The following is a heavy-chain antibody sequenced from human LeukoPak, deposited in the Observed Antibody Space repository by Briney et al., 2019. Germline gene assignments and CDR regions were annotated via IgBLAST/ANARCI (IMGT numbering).Heavy chain of an antibody. J-gene: IGHJ6*02. Sequence: ASVKVSCKASGGTFSSYDISWVRQAPGQGLEWMGGIIPIFGTANYAQKFQGRVTITADESTSTAYMELSSLRSEDTAVYYCANRRRASRGYGMDVWGQGITVTVSS. CDR2: IIPIFGTA. D-gene: IGHD1-1*01. V-gene: IGHV1-69*13. CDR3: ANRRRASRGYGMDV. CDR1: GGTFSSYD.